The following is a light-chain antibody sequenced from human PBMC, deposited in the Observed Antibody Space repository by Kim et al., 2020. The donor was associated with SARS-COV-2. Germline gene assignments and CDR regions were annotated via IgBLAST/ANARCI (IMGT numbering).Light chain of an antibody. Sequence: EIVLTQSPGTLSLSPGERATLSCRASQSVSSSYLAWYQQKPGQAPRLLIYGASSRATGIPDRFSGSGSGTDFTLTISRVEPEDFAVYYCQQYGSSPLTFGQGTKVDIK. CDR3: QQYGSSPLT. V-gene: IGKV3-20*01. CDR1: QSVSSSY. CDR2: GAS. J-gene: IGKJ1*01.